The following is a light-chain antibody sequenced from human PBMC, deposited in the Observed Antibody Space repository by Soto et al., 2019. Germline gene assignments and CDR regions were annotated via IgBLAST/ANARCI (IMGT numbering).Light chain of an antibody. Sequence: EIVLTQSPGTLSLSPGERATLSCRASQSVSSSYLAWYQQNPGQDPRLLIYGASSRATGIPDRFSGSGSGTDFTLTISRLEPEDFAVYYCQQYGSSPHSSFGQGTKLEIK. CDR3: QQYGSSPHSS. CDR1: QSVSSSY. CDR2: GAS. V-gene: IGKV3-20*01. J-gene: IGKJ2*01.